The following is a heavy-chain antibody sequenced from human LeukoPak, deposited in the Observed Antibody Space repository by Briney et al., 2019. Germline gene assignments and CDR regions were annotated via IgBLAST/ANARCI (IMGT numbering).Heavy chain of an antibody. V-gene: IGHV3-23*01. D-gene: IGHD3-10*01. CDR3: AKDGGYGSGSYYPDY. CDR1: GFTFSSYA. Sequence: GGSLRLSCAASGFTFSSYAMKWVRQAPGKRLEWGSSISGGAGGASYADSVKGRFTMSRDNSKNTLYLQMNSLRAEDTAVYYCAKDGGYGSGSYYPDYWGQGTLVTVSS. J-gene: IGHJ4*02. CDR2: ISGGAGGA.